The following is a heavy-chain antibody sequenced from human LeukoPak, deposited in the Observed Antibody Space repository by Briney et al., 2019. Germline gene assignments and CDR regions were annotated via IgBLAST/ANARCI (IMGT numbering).Heavy chain of an antibody. CDR1: GGTFSSYA. V-gene: IGHV1-69*05. CDR2: IIPIFGTA. CDR3: ARSKDSWYRLDY. Sequence: SVKVSCKASGGTFSSYAMSWVRQAPGQGLEWMGRIIPIFGTANYAQKFQGRVTITTDESTSTAYMELSSLRSEDTAVYYCARSKDSWYRLDYWGQGTLVTVSS. D-gene: IGHD6-13*01. J-gene: IGHJ4*02.